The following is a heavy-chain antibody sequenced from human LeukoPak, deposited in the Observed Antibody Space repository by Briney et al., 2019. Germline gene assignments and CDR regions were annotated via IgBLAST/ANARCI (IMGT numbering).Heavy chain of an antibody. Sequence: PSQTLSLTCAVSGGSISSGGYSWSWIRQPPGKGLEWIGYIYYSGSTYYNPSLKSRVTISVDTSKNQFSLKLSSVTAADTAVYYCAKGPTQSRWLRSVTGCFVYWGQGTLVTVSS. CDR3: AKGPTQSRWLRSVTGCFVY. CDR1: GGSISSGGYS. D-gene: IGHD5-18*01. CDR2: IYYSGST. J-gene: IGHJ4*02. V-gene: IGHV4-30-4*07.